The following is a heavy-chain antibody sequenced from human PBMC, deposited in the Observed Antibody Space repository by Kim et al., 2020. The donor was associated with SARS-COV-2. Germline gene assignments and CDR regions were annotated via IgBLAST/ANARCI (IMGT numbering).Heavy chain of an antibody. V-gene: IGHV2-5*01. J-gene: IGHJ4*02. Sequence: RYSPSLKSRLTITKDTSKNQVVLTMTNMDPVDTATYYCAHRRGRGGWYDYWGQGTLVTVSS. CDR3: AHRRGRGGWYDY. D-gene: IGHD6-19*01.